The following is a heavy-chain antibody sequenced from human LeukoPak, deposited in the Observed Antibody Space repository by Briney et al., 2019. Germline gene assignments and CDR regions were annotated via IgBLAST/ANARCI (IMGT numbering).Heavy chain of an antibody. CDR2: ISHDATNE. CDR1: GFIFSDYA. J-gene: IGHJ4*02. CDR3: ASEFTDY. V-gene: IGHV3-30*04. D-gene: IGHD3-16*01. Sequence: PGGSLRLSCVASGFIFSDYAMHWVRQAPGKGLEWMAIISHDATNEYHADSVKGRFTISRDNSKNTLYLQMNSLRAEDTAVYYCASEFTDYWGQGTLVTVSS.